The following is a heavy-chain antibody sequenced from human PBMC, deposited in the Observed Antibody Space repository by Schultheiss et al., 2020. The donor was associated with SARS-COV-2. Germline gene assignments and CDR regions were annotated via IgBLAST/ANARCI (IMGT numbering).Heavy chain of an antibody. D-gene: IGHD5-12*01. CDR1: GGTFSSYA. CDR3: AKDVLVVAHPAGYFQH. J-gene: IGHJ1*01. V-gene: IGHV1-69*05. CDR2: IIPIFGTA. Sequence: SVKVSCKASGGTFSSYAISWVRQAPGQGLEWMGGIIPIFGTANYAQKFQGRVTITRDTSASTAYMELSSLRSDDTAVYYCAKDVLVVAHPAGYFQHWGQGTLVTVSS.